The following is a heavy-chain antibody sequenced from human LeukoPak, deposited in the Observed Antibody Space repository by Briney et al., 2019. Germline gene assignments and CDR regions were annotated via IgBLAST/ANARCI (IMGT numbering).Heavy chain of an antibody. Sequence: SETLSPTCGVSGYSISSDYYYWVWIRQSPGKGLEWIGSISHSGSTYYNPSLRSRVTISVDTSKSQFSLTVRSMTAADTAMYYCARASGVKYPNWFDPWGQGILVTVSS. V-gene: IGHV4-38-2*01. CDR1: GYSISSDYYY. J-gene: IGHJ5*02. CDR2: ISHSGST. D-gene: IGHD2-2*01. CDR3: ARASGVKYPNWFDP.